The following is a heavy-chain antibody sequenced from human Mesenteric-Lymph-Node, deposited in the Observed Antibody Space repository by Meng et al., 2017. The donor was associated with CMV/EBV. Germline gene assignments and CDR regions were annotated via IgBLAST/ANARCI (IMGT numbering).Heavy chain of an antibody. CDR1: SKCW. D-gene: IGHD2-21*02. Sequence: SKCWMVWVRPMSWNDLEWMWIIYPGASDAWYSPSFPGRVTISADKSLSTAYLQLGGLKASDTAIYYCARLPHIVVVTAILPGGFFDFWGQGTLVTVSS. CDR3: ARLPHIVVVTAILPGGFFDF. V-gene: IGHV5-51*01. CDR2: IYPGASDA. J-gene: IGHJ4*02.